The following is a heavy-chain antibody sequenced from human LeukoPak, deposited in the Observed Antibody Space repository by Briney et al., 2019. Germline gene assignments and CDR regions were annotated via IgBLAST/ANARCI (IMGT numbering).Heavy chain of an antibody. D-gene: IGHD1-26*01. CDR1: GFALSSCA. CDR3: TKGPWDLPHAFDI. Sequence: AGGSLRLSCTASGFALSSCAMSWVRQAPGKGLECVSTISGSGVTTRYADSVRGRFTISRDSSKNTLYLQMNGLRAEDTAIYYCTKGPWDLPHAFDIWGLGTMVTVSS. CDR2: ISGSGVTT. J-gene: IGHJ3*02. V-gene: IGHV3-23*01.